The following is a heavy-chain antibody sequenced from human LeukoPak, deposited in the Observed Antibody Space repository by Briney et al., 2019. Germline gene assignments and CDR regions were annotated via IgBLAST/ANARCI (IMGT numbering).Heavy chain of an antibody. CDR1: GGSFSGYY. CDR3: ARDRGLTYYYGSGSLQD. D-gene: IGHD3-10*01. J-gene: IGHJ4*02. Sequence: SETLSLTCAVYGGSFSGYYWSWIRQPPGKGLEWIGEINHSGSTNYNPSLKSRVTISVDTSKNQFSLKLSSVTAADTAVYYCARDRGLTYYYGSGSLQDWGQGTLVTVSS. V-gene: IGHV4-34*01. CDR2: INHSGST.